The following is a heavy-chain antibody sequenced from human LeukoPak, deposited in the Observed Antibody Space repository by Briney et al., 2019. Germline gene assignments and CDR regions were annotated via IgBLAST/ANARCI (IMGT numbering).Heavy chain of an antibody. J-gene: IGHJ6*02. D-gene: IGHD3-10*01. CDR2: IYYSGGT. V-gene: IGHV4-31*03. CDR3: ARVKGFGELSYYYYGMDV. CDR1: GGSISSGGYY. Sequence: SETLSLTCTVSGGSISSGGYYWSWIRQHPGKGLEWIGYIYYSGGTFYNPSLKSRVTISVDTSNNQFSLKLSSVTAADTAVYYCARVKGFGELSYYYYGMDVWGQGTTVTVSS.